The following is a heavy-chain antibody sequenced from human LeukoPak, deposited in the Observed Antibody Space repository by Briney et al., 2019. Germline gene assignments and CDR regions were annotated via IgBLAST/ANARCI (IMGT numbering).Heavy chain of an antibody. Sequence: PGGSLRLSCAASGFTFSSYSMNWVRQAPGKGLEWVSYISSSRSTIYYADSVKGRFTISRDNAKNSLYLQMNSLRAEDTAVYYCARDPAFDIWGQGTMVTVSS. CDR3: ARDPAFDI. V-gene: IGHV3-48*01. CDR1: GFTFSSYS. CDR2: ISSSRSTI. J-gene: IGHJ3*02.